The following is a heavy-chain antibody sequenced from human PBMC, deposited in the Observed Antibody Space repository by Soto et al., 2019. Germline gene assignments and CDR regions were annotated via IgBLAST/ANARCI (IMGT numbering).Heavy chain of an antibody. CDR3: ARGQKYYSSGSRVIYYYYGMDV. CDR2: INHSGST. V-gene: IGHV4-34*01. CDR1: GGSFSGYY. J-gene: IGHJ6*02. D-gene: IGHD3-10*01. Sequence: SETLSLTCGVYGGSFSGYYWSWSRQTPGKGPEWIGEINHSGSTNYNPSLKSRVTISVDTSKSQFSLKLSSVTAADTAVYYCARGQKYYSSGSRVIYYYYGMDVWGQGTTVTVSS.